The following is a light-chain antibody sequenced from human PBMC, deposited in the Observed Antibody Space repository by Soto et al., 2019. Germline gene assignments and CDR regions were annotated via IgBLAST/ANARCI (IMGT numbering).Light chain of an antibody. CDR3: MQALQAPPT. CDR1: QSLLSINGYNY. CDR2: LGS. J-gene: IGKJ1*01. V-gene: IGKV2-28*01. Sequence: DIVIAQSPLSLPFTPGEPASISCISTQSLLSINGYNYVDWYLQKPGQSPQLLIYLGSNRASGVPDRFSGSGSGTDFTLRITRVEAEDVGVYHCMQALQAPPTFGQGTKVENK.